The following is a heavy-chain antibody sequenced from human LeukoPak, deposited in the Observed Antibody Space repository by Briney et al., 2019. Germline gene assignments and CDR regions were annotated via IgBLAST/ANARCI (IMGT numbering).Heavy chain of an antibody. CDR1: GYDFTGYY. J-gene: IGHJ4*02. CDR3: ARRGEIPSVIFTY. D-gene: IGHD2-2*01. CDR2: VSSDSGAT. Sequence: ASVKVSCKASGYDFTGYYIHWIRQAPGQGLEWMGWVSSDSGATNYAQNFQDRVTMTRDTSISTAYMELSRLRSDDTAVYYCARRGEIPSVIFTYWGQGTLVTVSS. V-gene: IGHV1-2*02.